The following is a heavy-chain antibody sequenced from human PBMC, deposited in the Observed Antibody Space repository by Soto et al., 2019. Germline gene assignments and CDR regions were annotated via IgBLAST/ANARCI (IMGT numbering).Heavy chain of an antibody. Sequence: LRLSCAASGFTFSSYGMHWVRQAPGKGLEWVAVISYDGSNKYYADSVKGRFTISRDNSKNTLYLQMNSLRAEDTAVYYCAKDRGSYGSGSYYNVYFDYWGQGTLVTVSS. CDR2: ISYDGSNK. V-gene: IGHV3-30*18. CDR1: GFTFSSYG. J-gene: IGHJ4*02. CDR3: AKDRGSYGSGSYYNVYFDY. D-gene: IGHD3-10*01.